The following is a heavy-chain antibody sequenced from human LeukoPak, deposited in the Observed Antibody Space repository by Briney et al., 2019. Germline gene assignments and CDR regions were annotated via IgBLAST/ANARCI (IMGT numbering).Heavy chain of an antibody. J-gene: IGHJ4*02. CDR1: GGSFSGYY. Sequence: SETLSLTCAVYGGSFSGYYWSWIRQPPGKGLEWIGEINHSGSTNYNPSLKSRVTISVDTSKNQFSLKLSSVTAADTAVYYCAAGIGYSSGWYPDYWGQGTLVTVSS. CDR2: INHSGST. CDR3: AAGIGYSSGWYPDY. D-gene: IGHD6-19*01. V-gene: IGHV4-34*01.